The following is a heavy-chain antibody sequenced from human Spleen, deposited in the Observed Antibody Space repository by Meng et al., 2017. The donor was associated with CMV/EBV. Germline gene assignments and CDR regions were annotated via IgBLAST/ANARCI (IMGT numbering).Heavy chain of an antibody. J-gene: IGHJ6*02. CDR1: GGSISSYY. CDR2: IYYTGST. D-gene: IGHD6-6*01. CDR3: ARGPHPSRRSSSGSYYYGMDV. Sequence: GSLRLSCTVSGGSISSYYWSWIRQPPGKGLEWIGYIYYTGSTNYNPSLKSRVTISVDTSKKQFSLKLSSLSAADTAVYYCARGPHPSRRSSSGSYYYGMDVWGQGTTVTVSS. V-gene: IGHV4-59*12.